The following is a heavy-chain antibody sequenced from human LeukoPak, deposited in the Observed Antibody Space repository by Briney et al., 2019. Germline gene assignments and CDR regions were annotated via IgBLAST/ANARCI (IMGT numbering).Heavy chain of an antibody. CDR2: VYYSGST. D-gene: IGHD2-2*01. CDR1: GGSISSGGYY. V-gene: IGHV4-31*03. CDR3: ASNGYCSSTSCPNY. Sequence: PSETLSLTCTVSGGSISSGGYYWSWIRQHPGKGLEWIGYVYYSGSTYYNPSLKSRVTISVDTSKNQFSLKLSSVTAADTAVYYCASNGYCSSTSCPNYWGQGTLVTVSS. J-gene: IGHJ4*02.